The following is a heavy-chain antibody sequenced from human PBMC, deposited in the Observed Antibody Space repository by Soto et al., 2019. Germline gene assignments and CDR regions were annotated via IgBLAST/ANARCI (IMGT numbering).Heavy chain of an antibody. CDR1: GYIFPSYG. Sequence: ASVWVSCLSSGYIFPSYGSSWLRQAPGQGLEWMGWISAYNGNSNYAQKLQGRVTMTTDTSTSTAYMELRSLRSDDTAVYYCARDAGGSLNWFDPWGQGTLVTVSS. CDR2: ISAYNGNS. V-gene: IGHV1-18*01. CDR3: ARDAGGSLNWFDP. J-gene: IGHJ5*02. D-gene: IGHD2-15*01.